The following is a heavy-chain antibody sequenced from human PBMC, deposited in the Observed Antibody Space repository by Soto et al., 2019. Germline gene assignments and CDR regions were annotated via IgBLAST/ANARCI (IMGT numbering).Heavy chain of an antibody. D-gene: IGHD4-17*01. CDR3: ARDRRSDGDHGRYWFDP. Sequence: LRLSSAASGFTFSSYSMNWVRKAQGKGLEWVSSISSSGTYIYYADSVKGRYTISRDNAKNSLYLQMNSLRADRSAVYYCARDRRSDGDHGRYWFDPWGQGTLVTVAS. CDR1: GFTFSSYS. V-gene: IGHV3-21*01. CDR2: ISSSGTYI. J-gene: IGHJ5*02.